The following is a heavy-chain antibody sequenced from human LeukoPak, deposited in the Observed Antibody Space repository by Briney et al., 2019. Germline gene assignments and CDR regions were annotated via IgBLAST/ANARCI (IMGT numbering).Heavy chain of an antibody. J-gene: IGHJ2*01. D-gene: IGHD4-23*01. CDR2: HYSGGRI. CDR3: ARHYGGNSAWYFDL. Sequence: GGSLRLSCAASGFTFSSNCMSWVRQALGKGLDWVSVHYSGGRIFYADPVKGRFNNSRENSKNPLYLQMNTLAAEDTAVYYCARHYGGNSAWYFDLWGRGALVTVCS. V-gene: IGHV3-53*01. CDR1: GFTFSSNC.